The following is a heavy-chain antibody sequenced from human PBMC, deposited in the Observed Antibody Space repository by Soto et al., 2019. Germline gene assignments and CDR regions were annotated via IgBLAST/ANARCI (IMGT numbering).Heavy chain of an antibody. CDR2: IKSASAGGTT. D-gene: IGHD3-10*01. CDR1: GFIFINAW. Sequence: GGSLRLSCVASGFIFINAWVSWVRQAPGKGLEWVGRIKSASAGGTTDYAAPVKGRFTVSRDDSKNTVYLQMNSLKIEDTAAYYCLGSWLDPWGQGTLVTVSS. CDR3: LGSWLDP. J-gene: IGHJ5*02. V-gene: IGHV3-15*01.